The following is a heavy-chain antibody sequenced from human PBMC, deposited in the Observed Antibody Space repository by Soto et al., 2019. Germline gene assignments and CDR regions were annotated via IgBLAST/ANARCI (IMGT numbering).Heavy chain of an antibody. Sequence: EVQLLESGGGLVQPGGSLRLSCAASGFTFSSYAMNWVRQAPGKGLEWVSTIRGGSGRTYYADSVKGRFTISRDNSKNTLYLQLNSLRYEDTAVYYCAKDGGYCGGNCYPVFDHWGQGTLVTVSS. CDR2: IRGGSGRT. V-gene: IGHV3-23*01. J-gene: IGHJ4*02. D-gene: IGHD2-21*02. CDR1: GFTFSSYA. CDR3: AKDGGYCGGNCYPVFDH.